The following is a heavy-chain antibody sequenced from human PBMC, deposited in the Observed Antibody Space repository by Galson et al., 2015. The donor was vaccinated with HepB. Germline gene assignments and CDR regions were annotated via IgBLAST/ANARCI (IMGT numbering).Heavy chain of an antibody. J-gene: IGHJ6*03. CDR1: GDSVSSNSAA. D-gene: IGHD2-2*01. CDR2: TYYRSKWYN. CDR3: AREAPSVQNCSSTSCQAVVGYYYYYMDV. Sequence: CAISGDSVSSNSAAWNWIRQSPSRGLEWLGRTYYRSKWYNDYAVSVKSRITINPDTSKNQFSLQLNSVTPEDTAVYYCAREAPSVQNCSSTSCQAVVGYYYYYMDVWGKGTTVTVSS. V-gene: IGHV6-1*01.